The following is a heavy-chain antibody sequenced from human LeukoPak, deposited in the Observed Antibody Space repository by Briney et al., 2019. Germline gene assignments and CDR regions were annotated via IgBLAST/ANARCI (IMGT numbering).Heavy chain of an antibody. CDR1: GFTFSSYA. V-gene: IGHV3-23*01. CDR3: ARDPRITMIVVVIIGWFDP. CDR2: ISGSGGST. D-gene: IGHD3-22*01. Sequence: PGGSLRLSCAASGFTFSSYAMSWVRQAPGKGLEWVSAISGSGGSTYYADSVKGRFTISRDNSKNTLYLQMNSLRAEDTAVYYCARDPRITMIVVVIIGWFDPWGQGTLVTVSS. J-gene: IGHJ5*02.